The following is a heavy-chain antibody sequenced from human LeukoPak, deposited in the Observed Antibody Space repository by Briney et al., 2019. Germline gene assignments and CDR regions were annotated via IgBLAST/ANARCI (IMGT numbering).Heavy chain of an antibody. J-gene: IGHJ3*02. CDR2: IKQDGSER. CDR3: ARGGWYYSFEI. V-gene: IGHV3-7*01. Sequence: PGGSLRLSCVASEFSFSTYWMSWVRQVPGKGLEWVANIKQDGSERYYVDSVKGRFTISRDNAKNSLYLQVNSLRAEDTAVYYCARGGWYYSFEIWGQGTMVTVSS. CDR1: EFSFSTYW. D-gene: IGHD6-19*01.